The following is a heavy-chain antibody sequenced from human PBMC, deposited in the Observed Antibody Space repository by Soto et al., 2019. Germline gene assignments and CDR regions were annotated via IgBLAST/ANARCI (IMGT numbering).Heavy chain of an antibody. CDR3: ARDGKYRTDGFDI. V-gene: IGHV3-23*01. Sequence: EAQLLESGGELIQPGGSLRLSCAASGFTYSSHGMSWVRQAPGKGLEWIAGLSRGGGSTYYADSVKGRFTISRDNYKNTLDLIMNSLRVEDTALYYCARDGKYRTDGFDIWGQGTMVTVSS. D-gene: IGHD5-12*01. CDR2: LSRGGGST. CDR1: GFTYSSHG. J-gene: IGHJ3*02.